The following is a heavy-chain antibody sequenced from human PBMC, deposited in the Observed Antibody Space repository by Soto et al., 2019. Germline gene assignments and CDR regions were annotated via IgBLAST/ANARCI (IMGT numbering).Heavy chain of an antibody. CDR3: ARGVSAWFDP. D-gene: IGHD3-3*01. CDR2: IYYSGST. Sequence: QVQLQESGPGLVKPSETLSLTCTVSGGSISSYYWSWIRQPPGKGLEWIGYIYYSGSTNYNPSLKSRVTISVDTSKNQFSLKLSSVTAADTAVYYCARGVSAWFDPWGQGTLVTVSS. J-gene: IGHJ5*02. CDR1: GGSISSYY. V-gene: IGHV4-59*01.